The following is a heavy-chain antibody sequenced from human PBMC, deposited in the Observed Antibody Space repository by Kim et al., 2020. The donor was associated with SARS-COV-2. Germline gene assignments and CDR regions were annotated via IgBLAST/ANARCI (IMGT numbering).Heavy chain of an antibody. CDR2: I. J-gene: IGHJ3*02. CDR3: ARLRYFIAFDI. V-gene: IGHV3-48*03. D-gene: IGHD3-9*01. Sequence: IYYADSVKGRFTISRDNAKNSLYLQMNSLRAEDTAVYYCARLRYFIAFDIWGQGTMVTVSS.